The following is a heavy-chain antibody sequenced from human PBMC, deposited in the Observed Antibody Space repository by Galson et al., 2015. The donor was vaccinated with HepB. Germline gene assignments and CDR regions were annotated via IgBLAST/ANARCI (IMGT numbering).Heavy chain of an antibody. CDR3: AREYDYVWGSSPSGNYYYAMDV. J-gene: IGHJ6*01. D-gene: IGHD3-16*01. CDR1: GYNFNVYY. Sequence: SVKVSCKASGYNFNVYYIHWVRQAPGQGLEWLGRIYPDSGGTDYAQKFQGRVTMTSDTSISTAYMGLSRLSSDDTAFYYCAREYDYVWGSSPSGNYYYAMDVWGQGTTVIVSS. V-gene: IGHV1-2*06. CDR2: IYPDSGGT.